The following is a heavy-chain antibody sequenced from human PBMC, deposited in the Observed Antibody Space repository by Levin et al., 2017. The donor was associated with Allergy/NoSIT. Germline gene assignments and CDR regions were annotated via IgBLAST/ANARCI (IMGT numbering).Heavy chain of an antibody. CDR2: IYFSGST. Sequence: SQTLSLTCTVSGGSVSSGSYYWTWIRQPPGKGLEWIGYIYFSGSTKYNPSLKSRVTISVDTSKNQFSLKLSSVTAADTAVYYCARGGSGLSPIYYYYGMDVWGQGTTVTVSS. V-gene: IGHV4-61*01. CDR3: ARGGSGLSPIYYYYGMDV. CDR1: GGSVSSGSYY. D-gene: IGHD3-22*01. J-gene: IGHJ6*02.